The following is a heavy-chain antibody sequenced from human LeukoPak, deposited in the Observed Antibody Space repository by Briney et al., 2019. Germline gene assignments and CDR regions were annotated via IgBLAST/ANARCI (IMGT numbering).Heavy chain of an antibody. V-gene: IGHV3-53*01. D-gene: IGHD3-22*01. CDR1: GFTFSSYW. J-gene: IGHJ3*02. CDR3: ASLYGSRQGAFDI. Sequence: GGSLRLSCAASGFTFSSYWMHWVRQAPGKGLEWVSIIYSGGSTYYVDSVKGRFSISRDNSKNTVYLQMNSLRAEDTAVYYCASLYGSRQGAFDIWGQGTMVIVSS. CDR2: IYSGGST.